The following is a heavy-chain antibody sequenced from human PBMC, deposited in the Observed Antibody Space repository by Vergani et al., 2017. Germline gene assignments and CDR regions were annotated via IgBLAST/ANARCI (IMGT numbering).Heavy chain of an antibody. CDR3: AKSGTTGFSGYWYFDL. J-gene: IGHJ2*01. CDR2: ISGSGGST. V-gene: IGHV3-23*04. CDR1: GFTFSSYA. D-gene: IGHD4-17*01. Sequence: EVQLVESGGGLVKPGGSLRLSCAASGFTFSSYAMSWVRQAPGKGLEWVSAISGSGGSTYYADSVKGRFTISRDNSKNTLYLQMNSLRAEDTAVYYCAKSGTTGFSGYWYFDLWGRGTLVTVSS.